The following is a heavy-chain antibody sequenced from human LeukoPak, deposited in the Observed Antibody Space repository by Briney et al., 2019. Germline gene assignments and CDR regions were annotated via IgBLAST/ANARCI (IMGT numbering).Heavy chain of an antibody. CDR2: IPYDGSNK. V-gene: IGHV3-30-3*01. J-gene: IGHJ4*02. D-gene: IGHD3-22*01. CDR3: ARVKDYYDSSGYYYYFDY. CDR1: ASPFSTYP. Sequence: PGGSLTPPSAPPASPFSTYPMPWVRQPPAQGPEWVAVIPYDGSNKYYADSVKGRFTISRDNAKNTLYLQMNSLRAEDTAVYYCARVKDYYDSSGYYYYFDYWGQGTLVTVSS.